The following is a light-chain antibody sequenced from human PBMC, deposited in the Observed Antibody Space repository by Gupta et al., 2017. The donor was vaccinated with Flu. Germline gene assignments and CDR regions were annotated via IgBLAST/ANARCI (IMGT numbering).Light chain of an antibody. J-gene: IGLJ2*01. CDR2: NDN. CDR1: KSIVGYNT. Sequence: TTSSAASKSIVGYNTVAWYQQRPGTAPKLLIYNDNNRPSGVPNRFSGSWSGTSASLAINGLQAEDEGDYYCTTCDNSQTRGVFGGGTRLTVL. CDR3: TTCDNSQTRGV. V-gene: IGLV1-44*01.